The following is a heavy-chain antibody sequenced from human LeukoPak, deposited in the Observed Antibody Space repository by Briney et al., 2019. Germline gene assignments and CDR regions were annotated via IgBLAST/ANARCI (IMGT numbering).Heavy chain of an antibody. D-gene: IGHD2/OR15-2a*01. CDR3: ARSGRGTFTSYWTYFDF. V-gene: IGHV4-34*01. CDR2: INHSGST. Sequence: SETLSLTCAVYGGSFSGYYWSWIRQPPGKGLEWIGEINHSGSTNYNPSLKSRVTISVDTSKNQFSLKLSSVTAADTAVYYCARSGRGTFTSYWTYFDFWGQGTLVTVSS. J-gene: IGHJ4*02. CDR1: GGSFSGYY.